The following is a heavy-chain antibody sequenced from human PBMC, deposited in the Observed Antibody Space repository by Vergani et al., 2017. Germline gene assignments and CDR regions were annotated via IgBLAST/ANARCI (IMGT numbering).Heavy chain of an antibody. CDR1: GFSFSSYS. V-gene: IGHV3-21*01. Sequence: VQLAESGGGRVQPGRSLRLSCAASGFSFSSYSMNWVRQAPGKGLEWVASISGSSSYVFYRDSVEGRFTITRDNAKKSVYLQMNSLRAEDTAMYFCARGLWDCTHIRCSPPSYWGQGTQVTVSS. CDR2: ISGSSSYV. D-gene: IGHD2-8*01. CDR3: ARGLWDCTHIRCSPPSY. J-gene: IGHJ4*02.